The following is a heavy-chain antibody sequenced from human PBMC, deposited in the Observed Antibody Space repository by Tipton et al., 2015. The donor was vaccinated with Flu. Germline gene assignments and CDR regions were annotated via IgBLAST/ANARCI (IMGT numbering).Heavy chain of an antibody. Sequence: QLVQSGGGLIQPGRSLRLSCTGSGFIFGDYAMGWVRQAPGKGLESIGFIRSKNYGGATQYAASVKGRFTISRDDSKSIAYLQMDSLKTEDTALYYCTRARGLWSPGPGALTDYWGQGTLVTVSS. CDR1: GFIFGDYA. CDR2: IRSKNYGGAT. D-gene: IGHD2-21*01. CDR3: TRARGLWSPGPGALTDY. J-gene: IGHJ4*02. V-gene: IGHV3-49*04.